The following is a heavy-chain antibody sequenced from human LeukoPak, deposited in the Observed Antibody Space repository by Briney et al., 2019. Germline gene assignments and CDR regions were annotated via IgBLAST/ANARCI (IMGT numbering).Heavy chain of an antibody. J-gene: IGHJ5*02. CDR1: GYTLTELS. CDR2: FDPEDGET. Sequence: ASVKVSCKVSGYTLTELSMHWVRQAPGKGLEWMGGFDPEDGETIYAQKFQGRVTMTEDTSTDTAYMELSSLRSEDTAVYYCATGRRLYNPDVCYCSSTSCYECFWFDPWGQGTLVTVSS. CDR3: ATGRRLYNPDVCYCSSTSCYECFWFDP. V-gene: IGHV1-24*01. D-gene: IGHD2-2*01.